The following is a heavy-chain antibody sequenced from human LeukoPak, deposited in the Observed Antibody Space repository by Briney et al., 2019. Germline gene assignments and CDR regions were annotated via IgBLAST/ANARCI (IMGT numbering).Heavy chain of an antibody. V-gene: IGHV1-2*02. CDR2: INPNSGGT. CDR1: GYTFTGYY. CDR3: AREEGVLDYGDYARDY. J-gene: IGHJ4*02. D-gene: IGHD4-17*01. Sequence: RASVKVSCKASGYTFTGYYMHWVRQAPGQGLEWMGWINPNSGGTNYAQKFQGRVTMTRDTSISTAYMELSRLRSDDTAVYYCAREEGVLDYGDYARDYWGQGTLVTVSS.